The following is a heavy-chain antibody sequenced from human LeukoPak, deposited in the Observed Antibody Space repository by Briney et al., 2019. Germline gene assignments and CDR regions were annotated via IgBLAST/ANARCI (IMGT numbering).Heavy chain of an antibody. CDR2: IYYSGST. CDR3: ARSDSSGYYLGGHAFDI. CDR1: GGSISSGGYY. J-gene: IGHJ3*02. V-gene: IGHV4-31*03. Sequence: PSETLSLTCTVSGGSISSGGYYWSWIRQHPGKGLEWIGYIYYSGSTYYNPSLKSRVTISVDTSKNQFSLKLSSVTAADTAVYYCARSDSSGYYLGGHAFDIWGQGTMVTVSS. D-gene: IGHD3-22*01.